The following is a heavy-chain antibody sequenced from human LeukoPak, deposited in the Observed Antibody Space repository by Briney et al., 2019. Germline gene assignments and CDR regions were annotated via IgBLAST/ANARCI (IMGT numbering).Heavy chain of an antibody. CDR2: IYYSGSA. V-gene: IGHV4-31*03. J-gene: IGHJ4*02. Sequence: SETLSLTCTVSGGSISSGGYYWSWIRQHPGKGLEWIGYIYYSGSAYYNPSLKSRVTISVDTSKNQFSLKLSSVTAADTAVYYCARHKEWLTFDYWGQGTLVTISS. D-gene: IGHD5-12*01. CDR3: ARHKEWLTFDY. CDR1: GGSISSGGYY.